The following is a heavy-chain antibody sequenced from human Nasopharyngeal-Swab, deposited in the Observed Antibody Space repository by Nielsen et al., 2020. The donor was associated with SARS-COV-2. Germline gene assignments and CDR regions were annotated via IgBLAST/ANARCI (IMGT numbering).Heavy chain of an antibody. CDR3: ARHYYYGMDV. J-gene: IGHJ6*02. CDR2: IYYSGST. V-gene: IGHV4-39*01. CDR1: GGSISSSSYY. Sequence: ESLKISCTVSGGSISSSSYYWGWIRQPPGKGLEWIGSIYYSGSTYYNPSLKSRVTISVDTSKNQFSLKLSSVTAADTAVYYCARHYYYGMDVWGQGTTVTVSS.